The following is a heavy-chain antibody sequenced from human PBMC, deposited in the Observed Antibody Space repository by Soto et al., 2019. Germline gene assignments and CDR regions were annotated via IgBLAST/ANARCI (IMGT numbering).Heavy chain of an antibody. CDR1: GCNFSSYW. Sequence: GEALQISGKGRGCNFSSYWSARDRQKPGKGLEWMGIIYLSDSDTRYSPSFQGRVTISADKSISTAYLQWSSLKASDTAMYYCARYSSGWPYYFDYWGQGTLVTVSS. J-gene: IGHJ4*02. D-gene: IGHD6-19*01. CDR3: ARYSSGWPYYFDY. V-gene: IGHV5-51*01. CDR2: IYLSDSDT.